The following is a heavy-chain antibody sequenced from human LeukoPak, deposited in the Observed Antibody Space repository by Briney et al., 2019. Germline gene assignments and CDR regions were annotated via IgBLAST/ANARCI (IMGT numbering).Heavy chain of an antibody. D-gene: IGHD5-12*01. CDR1: GYTFTSHY. CDR2: ISAYNGNT. Sequence: ASVKVSCKASGYTFTSHYISWVRQAPGQGLEWMGWISAYNGNTNYAQKLQGRVTMTTDTSTSTAYMELRSLRSDDTAVYYCARDRYYVDIAATTNAFDIWGQGTLVTVSS. CDR3: ARDRYYVDIAATTNAFDI. J-gene: IGHJ3*02. V-gene: IGHV1-18*01.